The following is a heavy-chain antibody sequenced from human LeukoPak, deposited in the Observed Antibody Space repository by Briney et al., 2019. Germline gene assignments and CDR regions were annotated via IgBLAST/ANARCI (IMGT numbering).Heavy chain of an antibody. Sequence: PGGSLRLSCAASGFTFSSYAMSWVRQAPGRGLEWVSAISGSGGSTYYADSVKGRFTISRDNSKNTLYPQMNSLRAEDTAVYYCVKHYYGSGSYYDAFDIWGQGTMVTVSS. CDR1: GFTFSSYA. D-gene: IGHD3-10*01. CDR2: ISGSGGST. J-gene: IGHJ3*02. CDR3: VKHYYGSGSYYDAFDI. V-gene: IGHV3-23*01.